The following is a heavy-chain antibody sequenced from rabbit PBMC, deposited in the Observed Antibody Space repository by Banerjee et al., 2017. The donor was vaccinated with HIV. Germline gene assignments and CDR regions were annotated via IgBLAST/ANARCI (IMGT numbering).Heavy chain of an antibody. J-gene: IGHJ4*01. V-gene: IGHV1S45*01. Sequence: QEHLEESGGGLVKPEGSLTLTCTASGFSFSGNYYMCWVRQAPGKGLEWIGCIGTGSGSTWYASWAKGRFTISKTSSTTVTLQMTSLTAADTATYFCGSGYSDVYFDLWGPGTLVTVS. D-gene: IGHD1-1*01. CDR1: GFSFSGNYY. CDR3: GSGYSDVYFDL. CDR2: IGTGSGST.